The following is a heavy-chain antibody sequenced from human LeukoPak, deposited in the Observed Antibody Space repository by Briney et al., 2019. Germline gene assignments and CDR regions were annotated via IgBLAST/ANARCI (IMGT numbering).Heavy chain of an antibody. J-gene: IGHJ3*02. CDR1: GYTFTNYD. CDR3: ARDRRYCSNGVCHPGAFDI. CDR2: MNPNSGNT. V-gene: IGHV1-8*03. D-gene: IGHD2-8*01. Sequence: ASVKVSCKASGYTFTNYDINWVRQATGQGLEWMGWMNPNSGNTGYAQKFQGRVTITRNTSISTAYMELINLRSEDTAVYYCARDRRYCSNGVCHPGAFDIWGQGTMVTVSS.